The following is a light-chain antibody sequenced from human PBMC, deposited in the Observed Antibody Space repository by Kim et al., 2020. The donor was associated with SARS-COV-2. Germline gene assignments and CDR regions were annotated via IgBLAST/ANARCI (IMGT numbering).Light chain of an antibody. V-gene: IGKV3-11*01. CDR2: DAS. J-gene: IGKJ4*01. CDR3: QQRSNWPPT. Sequence: LSPGERATLSCRASQDIYNYLAWYHQKPGQAPRLLIYDASNRATGIPARISGSGSGTDFTLTINSLEPEDFAVYYCQQRSNWPPTFGGGTKVDIK. CDR1: QDIYNY.